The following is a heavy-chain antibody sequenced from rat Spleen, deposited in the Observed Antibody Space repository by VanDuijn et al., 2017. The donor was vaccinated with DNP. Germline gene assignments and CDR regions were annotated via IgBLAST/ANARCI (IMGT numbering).Heavy chain of an antibody. D-gene: IGHD1-1*01. CDR2: ISSGGST. J-gene: IGHJ2*01. Sequence: QVQLKESGPGMVQPSQTLSLTCTVSGFSLTDYSVHWVRQPPGKVLEWIAAISSGGSTYYNSALKSRLSISRDTSKSQVFLKMNSLQTEDTAIYFCTRDDSGPYYWGQGVMVTVSS. V-gene: IGHV2-19*01. CDR3: TRDDSGPYY. CDR1: GFSLTDYS.